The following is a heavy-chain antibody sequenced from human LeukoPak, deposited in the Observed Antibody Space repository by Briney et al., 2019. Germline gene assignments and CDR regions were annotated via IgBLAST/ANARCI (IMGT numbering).Heavy chain of an antibody. Sequence: GGSLRLSCAASGFTFSDYYMSWIRQAPGKGLQWVSYISSSGHIIYYADSVKGRFTISRDNAKNSLYLQMNSLRAEDTAVYYCARAGGDTAIVFDAFDIWGQGTVVTVSS. V-gene: IGHV3-11*04. CDR1: GFTFSDYY. J-gene: IGHJ3*02. CDR2: ISSSGHII. CDR3: ARAGGDTAIVFDAFDI. D-gene: IGHD5-18*01.